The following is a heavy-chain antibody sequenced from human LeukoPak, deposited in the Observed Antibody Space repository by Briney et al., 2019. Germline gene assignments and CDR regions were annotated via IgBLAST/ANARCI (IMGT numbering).Heavy chain of an antibody. CDR2: INPNSGGT. CDR3: ARDPLYCSGGSCHTNWFDP. V-gene: IGHV1-2*06. J-gene: IGHJ5*02. CDR1: GYTFTGYY. Sequence: ASVKVSCKASGYTFTGYYMHWVRQAPGQGLEWMGRINPNSGGTNYAQKFQGRVTMTRDTSISTAYMELSRLRSDDTAVYYCARDPLYCSGGSCHTNWFDPWGQGTLATVSS. D-gene: IGHD2-15*01.